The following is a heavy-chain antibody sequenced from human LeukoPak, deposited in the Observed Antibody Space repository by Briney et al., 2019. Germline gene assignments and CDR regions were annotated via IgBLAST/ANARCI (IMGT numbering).Heavy chain of an antibody. J-gene: IGHJ4*02. D-gene: IGHD1-26*01. CDR2: IYPGDSDT. V-gene: IGHV5-51*01. CDR1: GYTFSNFW. CDR3: ARQAIEGATKSNFDY. Sequence: GESLKISCQGSGYTFSNFWIAWVRQMPGKGLEWMGIIYPGDSDTRYRPSFQGQVTISADKSLNAAYLQWSGLKASDTAMYYCARQAIEGATKSNFDYWGQGTPVTVSS.